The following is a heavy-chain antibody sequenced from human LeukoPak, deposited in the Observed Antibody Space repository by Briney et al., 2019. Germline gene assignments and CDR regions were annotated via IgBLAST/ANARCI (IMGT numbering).Heavy chain of an antibody. CDR3: VRRCSSTSCYRRGDY. CDR2: ISYSGST. D-gene: IGHD2-2*01. CDR1: AGSMSRSDYD. J-gene: IGHJ4*02. V-gene: IGHV4-39*01. Sequence: PSETLSLTCTIYAGSMSRSDYDWGWIRQPPGKGLEWIGSISYSGSTSYNPSLKSRVTTSVDMSKNQFSLKLTSVTAADTALYYCVRRCSSTSCYRRGDYWGQGTLVTVSS.